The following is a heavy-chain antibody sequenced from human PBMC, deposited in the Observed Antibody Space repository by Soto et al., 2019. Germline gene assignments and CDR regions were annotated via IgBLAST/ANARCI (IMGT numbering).Heavy chain of an antibody. CDR3: AKGRGSCWGYYFDY. D-gene: IGHD6-13*01. Sequence: ESGGGVVQPGRSLRLSCAASGFTFSSYGIHWVRQAPGKGLAWVAVISYDGSNKYYADSVTGRFTISRDNSKNTLYLQMNSLIAEDMAVDYCAKGRGSCWGYYFDYWGRGTLVTVSS. J-gene: IGHJ4*02. V-gene: IGHV3-30*18. CDR1: GFTFSSYG. CDR2: ISYDGSNK.